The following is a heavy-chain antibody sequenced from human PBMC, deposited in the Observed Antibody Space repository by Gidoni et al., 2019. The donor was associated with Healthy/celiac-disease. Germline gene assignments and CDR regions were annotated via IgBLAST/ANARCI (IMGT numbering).Heavy chain of an antibody. V-gene: IGHV1-69*01. CDR3: ARDGPEYSSSPYYYYYGMDV. CDR1: GGTFSRHA. CDR2: IIPIFGTA. J-gene: IGHJ6*02. D-gene: IGHD6-6*01. Sequence: QVQLVQSGAEVKKPGSSVTVSCKASGGTFSRHAIRWVRQAPGQGLEWMGGIIPIFGTANYAQKFQGRVTITADESTSTAYMELSSLRSEDTAVYYCARDGPEYSSSPYYYYYGMDVWGQGTTVTVSS.